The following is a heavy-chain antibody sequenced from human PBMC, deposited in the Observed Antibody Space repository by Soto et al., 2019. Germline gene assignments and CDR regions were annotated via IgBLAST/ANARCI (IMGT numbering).Heavy chain of an antibody. V-gene: IGHV3-23*01. CDR3: AKKSYYYDTSGYSEYFQH. CDR2: VSGNGATT. D-gene: IGHD3-22*01. CDR1: GFTFTSFA. Sequence: PGGSLRLSCAASGFTFTSFAMSCVRQAPGKGLEWVAAVSGNGATTHYADSVKGRFTVSRDNSRNTVYLQLNSLRAEDTAVFYCAKKSYYYDTSGYSEYFQHWGQGTLVTVSS. J-gene: IGHJ1*01.